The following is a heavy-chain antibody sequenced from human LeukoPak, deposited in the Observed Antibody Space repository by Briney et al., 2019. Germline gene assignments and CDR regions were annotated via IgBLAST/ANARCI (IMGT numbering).Heavy chain of an antibody. CDR1: GFTFSSYA. D-gene: IGHD4-11*01. J-gene: IGHJ6*02. Sequence: GGSLRLSCAASGFTFSSYAMGWVRQAPGKGLEWVSAISGSGGSTYYADSVKGRFTISRDNSKNTLYLQMNSLRAEDTAVYYCAKDLGYSNPATYYYYYGMDVWGQGTTVTVSS. CDR3: AKDLGYSNPATYYYYYGMDV. V-gene: IGHV3-23*01. CDR2: ISGSGGST.